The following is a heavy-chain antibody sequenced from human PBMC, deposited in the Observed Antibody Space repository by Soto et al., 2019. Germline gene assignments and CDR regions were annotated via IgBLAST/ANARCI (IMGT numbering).Heavy chain of an antibody. CDR1: GFTFSSGT. V-gene: IGHV3-21*01. D-gene: IGHD2-15*01. J-gene: IGHJ6*02. CDR2: ISSSSSYI. CDR3: AREEFILVVVARDGMDV. Sequence: GGSLRLSWAASGFTFSSGTMNWGRQAPGKGLEWVSSISSSSSYIYYADSVKGRFTISRDNAKNSLYLQMNSLRAEDTAVYYCAREEFILVVVARDGMDVWAQGATVPVSS.